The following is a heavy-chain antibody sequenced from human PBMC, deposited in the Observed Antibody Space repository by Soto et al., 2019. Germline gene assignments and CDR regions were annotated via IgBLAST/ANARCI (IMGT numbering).Heavy chain of an antibody. V-gene: IGHV2-5*02. D-gene: IGHD3-22*01. CDR1: GFSLNTRGVG. CDR2: IYWDDDK. J-gene: IGHJ4*02. CDR3: VHQYYYDSSGYHFDY. Sequence: QITLKESGPTLVKPTQTLTLTCTFSGFSLNTRGVGVGWIRQPPGKALEWLALIYWDDDKRYSPSLKSRVNVTKDTSKNQVVLTMTNMDPVDTATYYCVHQYYYDSSGYHFDYLGQGTLVTVSS.